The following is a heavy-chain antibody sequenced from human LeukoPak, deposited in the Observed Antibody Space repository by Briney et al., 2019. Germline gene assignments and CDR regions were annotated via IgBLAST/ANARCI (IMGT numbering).Heavy chain of an antibody. Sequence: ASVKVSCKASGYTFTGYYMHWVRQAPGQGLEWMGWINPNSGGTNYAQKFQGRVTMTRDTSISTAYMELSRLRSDDTAVYYCAGALYGDYGPFDYGGKGPWVTVSS. CDR3: AGALYGDYGPFDY. J-gene: IGHJ4*02. D-gene: IGHD4-17*01. CDR2: INPNSGGT. V-gene: IGHV1-2*02. CDR1: GYTFTGYY.